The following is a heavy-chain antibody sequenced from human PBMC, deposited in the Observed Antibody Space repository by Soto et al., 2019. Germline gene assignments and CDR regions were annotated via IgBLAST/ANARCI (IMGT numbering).Heavy chain of an antibody. CDR3: VRWGTVVVQPTEPGGY. CDR1: GFTFSGYW. V-gene: IGHV3-74*01. CDR2: VNSDGSST. J-gene: IGHJ4*02. Sequence: EVQLVESGGGLVQPGGSLRLSCAASGFTFSGYWMHWVRHVPGKGLVWVSRVNSDGSSTDYADSVKGRFTISRDNTKNTLYLQMNSLRAEDTAVSYCVRWGTVVVQPTEPGGYWGQGTLVTVTS. D-gene: IGHD5-18*01.